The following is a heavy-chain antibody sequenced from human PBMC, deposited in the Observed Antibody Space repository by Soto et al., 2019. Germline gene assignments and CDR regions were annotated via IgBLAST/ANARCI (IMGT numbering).Heavy chain of an antibody. CDR2: IWYDGSNK. V-gene: IGHV3-33*01. D-gene: IGHD1-1*01. CDR3: ARDQTGTLTDY. Sequence: GVSLRLSCAASGFTFRNYGVHWVLQAPGKGLEWVAVIWYDGSNKYYADSVKGRFTISRDNSKNTLYLQMNSLRAEDTAVYYCARDQTGTLTDYWGQGTLVTVSS. CDR1: GFTFRNYG. J-gene: IGHJ4*02.